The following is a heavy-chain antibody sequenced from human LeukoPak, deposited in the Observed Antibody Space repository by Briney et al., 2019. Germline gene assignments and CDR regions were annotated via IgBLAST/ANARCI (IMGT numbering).Heavy chain of an antibody. J-gene: IGHJ4*02. CDR2: ISSSSSFI. CDR3: ARGTTVTSGGDY. CDR1: GFTFSSYG. D-gene: IGHD4-17*01. V-gene: IGHV3-21*01. Sequence: PGGSLRLSCVASGFTFSSYGMSWVRQPPGKGLEWVSSISSSSSFIYYADSVKGRFTISRDKAEKSLYLQMNSLRVEDTAVYYCARGTTVTSGGDYWGQGTLVTVSS.